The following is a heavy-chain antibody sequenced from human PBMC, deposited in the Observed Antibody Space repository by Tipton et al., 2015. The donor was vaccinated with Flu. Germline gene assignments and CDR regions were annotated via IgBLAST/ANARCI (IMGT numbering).Heavy chain of an antibody. V-gene: IGHV3-43D*04. CDR3: AKDAGYSSHPHYFDY. Sequence: SLRLSCAASGFTFDDYAMHWVRQAPGKGLEWVSLISWDGGSTYYADSVKGRFTISRDNSKNSLYLQMNSLRAEDTALYYCAKDAGYSSHPHYFDYWGQGTLVTVSS. D-gene: IGHD5-18*01. CDR1: GFTFDDYA. J-gene: IGHJ4*02. CDR2: ISWDGGST.